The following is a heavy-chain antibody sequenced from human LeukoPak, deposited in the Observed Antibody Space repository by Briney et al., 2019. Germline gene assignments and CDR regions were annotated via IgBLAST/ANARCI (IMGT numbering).Heavy chain of an antibody. J-gene: IGHJ4*02. V-gene: IGHV3-11*05. D-gene: IGHD6-13*01. Sequence: PGGSLRLSCAASGFTLSDHYMSWIRRAPGKGVEWVSYICTYGRYTNYADSVKGRFTITRDNAKNSLSLQMNSLRAEDTAVYYCARGTMDAAGTLDYWGQGTLVTVSS. CDR2: ICTYGRYT. CDR3: ARGTMDAAGTLDY. CDR1: GFTLSDHY.